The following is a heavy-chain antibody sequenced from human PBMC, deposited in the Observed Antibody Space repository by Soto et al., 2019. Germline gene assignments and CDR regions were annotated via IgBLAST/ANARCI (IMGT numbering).Heavy chain of an antibody. CDR1: GFTFSSYG. Sequence: QVQLVESGGGVVQPGRSLRLSCAASGFTFSSYGMHWVHQAPGKGLEWVAVIWYDGSNKYYADSVKGRFTISRDNSKNSLYLQMNSLRAEDTAVYYCARDMKKWGESYGMDVWGQGTTVTVSS. CDR3: ARDMKKWGESYGMDV. D-gene: IGHD3-16*01. CDR2: IWYDGSNK. V-gene: IGHV3-33*01. J-gene: IGHJ6*02.